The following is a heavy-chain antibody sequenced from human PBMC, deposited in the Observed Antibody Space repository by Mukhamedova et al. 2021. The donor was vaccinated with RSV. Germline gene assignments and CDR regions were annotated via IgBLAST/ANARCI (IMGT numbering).Heavy chain of an antibody. CDR2: TYTSEYT. J-gene: IGHJ3*02. D-gene: IGHD6-19*01. CDR3: ARDFVAMAGKLAAFDI. V-gene: IGHV4-61*02. Sequence: EWIGRTYTSEYTKYNPSLQSRVTISVDTSKNQFSLKLSSMTAADTAIYYCARDFVAMAGKLAAFDIWGQGTMVTVSS.